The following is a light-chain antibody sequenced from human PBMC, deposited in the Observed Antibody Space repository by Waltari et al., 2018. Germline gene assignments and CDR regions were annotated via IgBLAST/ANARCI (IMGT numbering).Light chain of an antibody. J-gene: IGKJ1*01. CDR3: QMYVRLPVT. CDR2: DAS. V-gene: IGKV3-20*01. Sequence: EFVSTHSQGPLSLDPVERGALSCRASQGVGRSLCWYQQKHAQAPWLLIYDASTRATGTPDRFSGGGSGTDFSLTISRLEPEDFAVYYCQMYVRLPVTFGQGTKVEI. CDR1: QGVGRS.